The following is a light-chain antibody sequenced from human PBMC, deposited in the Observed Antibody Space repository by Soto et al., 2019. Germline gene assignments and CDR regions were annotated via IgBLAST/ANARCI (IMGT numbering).Light chain of an antibody. Sequence: EIVMTQSPATLSVSLGERATLSCRASQSVSSNLAWYQLKPGQAPRLLIYGASRRATGIPDRFSGSGSGTDFTLTISSLQPDDFATYYCQHYNSYSEAFGQGTKVDIK. V-gene: IGKV3D-15*01. CDR3: QHYNSYSEA. CDR1: QSVSSN. J-gene: IGKJ1*01. CDR2: GAS.